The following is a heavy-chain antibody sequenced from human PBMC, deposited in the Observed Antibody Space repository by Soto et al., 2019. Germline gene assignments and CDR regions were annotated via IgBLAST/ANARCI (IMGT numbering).Heavy chain of an antibody. Sequence: SSETLSLTCTVSGVSIHNSHSFWGWIRQPPGKGLEFIGTVYYSGGAHYTSSLKSRVTISVDTANNQVSLRIRSLTAADTAVYYCGRVVEGATRHTDLDAWGQGTLVTVSS. CDR3: GRVVEGATRHTDLDA. CDR2: VYYSGGA. V-gene: IGHV4-39*01. CDR1: GVSIHNSHSF. D-gene: IGHD2-21*01. J-gene: IGHJ5*02.